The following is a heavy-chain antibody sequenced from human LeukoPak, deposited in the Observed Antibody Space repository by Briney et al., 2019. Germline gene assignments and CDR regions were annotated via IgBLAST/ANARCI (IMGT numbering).Heavy chain of an antibody. V-gene: IGHV4-59*08. J-gene: IGHJ4*02. Sequence: SSETLSLTCTVSGGSISTYYWSWIRQAPGKGLEWIGYIYYSGSTKYNPSLKSRVTTSVDTSKNQFSLKLSSVTAADTAVYYCARVGGSYPPRYFDYWGQGTLVTVSS. D-gene: IGHD3-16*01. CDR2: IYYSGST. CDR3: ARVGGSYPPRYFDY. CDR1: GGSISTYY.